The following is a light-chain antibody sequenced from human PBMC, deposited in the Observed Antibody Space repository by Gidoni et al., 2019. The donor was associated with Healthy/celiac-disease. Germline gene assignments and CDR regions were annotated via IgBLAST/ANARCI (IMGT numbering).Light chain of an antibody. CDR3: QQRSNWPPALT. V-gene: IGKV3-11*01. Sequence: EIVLTQSPATLSLSPGERATLSCRASQSVSSYLAWYQQKPGQAPRLLIYDASNRATGIPARFRGSGSGTDFTLTLSSLEPEDFAVYYCQQRSNWPPALTFGGGTKVEIK. J-gene: IGKJ4*01. CDR2: DAS. CDR1: QSVSSY.